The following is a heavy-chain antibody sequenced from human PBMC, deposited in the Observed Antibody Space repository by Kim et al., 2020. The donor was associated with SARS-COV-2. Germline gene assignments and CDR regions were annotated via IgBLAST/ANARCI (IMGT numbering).Heavy chain of an antibody. V-gene: IGHV3-43*01. J-gene: IGHJ4*02. CDR2: T. D-gene: IGHD5-12*01. Sequence: TYYAGSGKGRVTISRDNSKNSLYLKMNSLRTEDTALYYCATYSGYDPFDYWGQGTLVTVSS. CDR3: ATYSGYDPFDY.